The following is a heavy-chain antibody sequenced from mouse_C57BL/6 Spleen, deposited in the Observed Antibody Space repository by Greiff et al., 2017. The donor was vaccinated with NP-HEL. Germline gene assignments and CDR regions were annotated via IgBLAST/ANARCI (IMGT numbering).Heavy chain of an antibody. CDR2: IYPGDGDT. V-gene: IGHV1-82*01. D-gene: IGHD2-12*01. CDR3: ARYPYDGAWFAY. CDR1: GYAFSSSW. Sequence: VKLMESGPELVKPGASVKISCKASGYAFSSSWMNWVKQRPGKGLEWIGRIYPGDGDTNYNGKFKGKATLTADKSSSTAYMQLSSLTSEDSAVYFCARYPYDGAWFAYWGQGTLVTVSA. J-gene: IGHJ3*01.